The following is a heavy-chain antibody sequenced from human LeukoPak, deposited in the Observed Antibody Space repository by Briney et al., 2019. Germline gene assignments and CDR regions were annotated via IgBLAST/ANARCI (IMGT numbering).Heavy chain of an antibody. CDR3: ARDIQLST. D-gene: IGHD5-24*01. Sequence: GGSLRLSCAASGFTFSDSAMTWGRQAPGKGLDWVSLISFSGANSYYADSVKGRFTISSDNSKDTLFLQMNSLRAEDTAIYYCARDIQLSTWGLGTMVTVSS. V-gene: IGHV3-23*01. CDR2: ISFSGANS. J-gene: IGHJ3*01. CDR1: GFTFSDSA.